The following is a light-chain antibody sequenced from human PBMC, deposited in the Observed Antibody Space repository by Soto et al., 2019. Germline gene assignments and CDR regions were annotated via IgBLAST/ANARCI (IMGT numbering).Light chain of an antibody. J-gene: IGLJ2*01. V-gene: IGLV2-14*01. CDR2: EVI. CDR3: SSYTTTSTVV. CDR1: GSDVGGNNY. Sequence: QSALTQPASVSGSPGQSITISCTGTGSDVGGNNYVSWYQHQPGKAPKLMIYEVINRPSGVSNRFSGSKSGNTASLTISGLQTEDEGDYYCSSYTTTSTVVFGGGTKLTVL.